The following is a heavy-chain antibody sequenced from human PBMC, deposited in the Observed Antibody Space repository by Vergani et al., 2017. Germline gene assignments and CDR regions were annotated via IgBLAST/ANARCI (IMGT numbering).Heavy chain of an antibody. V-gene: IGHV1-3*01. CDR3: ARDPRGIQLWLRGWFDP. D-gene: IGHD5-18*01. CDR2: INAGNGNT. J-gene: IGHJ5*02. Sequence: QVQLVQSGAEVKKPGSSVKVSCKASGGTFSSYTISWVRQAPGQGLEWMGWINAGNGNTKYSQKFQGRVTITRDTSASTAYMELSSLRSEDTAVYYCARDPRGIQLWLRGWFDPWGQGTLVTVSS. CDR1: GGTFSSYT.